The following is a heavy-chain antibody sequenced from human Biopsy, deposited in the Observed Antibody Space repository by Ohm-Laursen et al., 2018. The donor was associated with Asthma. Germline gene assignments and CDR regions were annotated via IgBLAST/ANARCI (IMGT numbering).Heavy chain of an antibody. CDR2: IIPIFGTT. CDR3: ARGQKSAGDRWFDP. Sequence: GSSVKVSCKASGYTFIGCHIHWMRQAPGQGLEWMGGIIPIFGTTNYAQKFRGRVTITADESSSTAYMELSSLRSDDTAVYYCARGQKSAGDRWFDPWGQGTLVTVSS. D-gene: IGHD6-13*01. V-gene: IGHV1-69*01. J-gene: IGHJ5*02. CDR1: GYTFIGCH.